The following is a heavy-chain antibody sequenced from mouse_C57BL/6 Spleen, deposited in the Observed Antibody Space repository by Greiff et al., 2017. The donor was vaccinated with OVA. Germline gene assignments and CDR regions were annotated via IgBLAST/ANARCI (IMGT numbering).Heavy chain of an antibody. Sequence: EVQVVESGGDLVKPGGSLKLSCAASGFTFSSYGMSWVRQTPDKRLEWVATISSGGSYTYYPDSVKGRFTISRDNAKNTLYLQMSSLKSEDTAMYYCASHYDYDGAWFAYWGQGTLVTVSA. CDR3: ASHYDYDGAWFAY. D-gene: IGHD2-4*01. CDR1: GFTFSSYG. V-gene: IGHV5-6*01. J-gene: IGHJ3*01. CDR2: ISSGGSYT.